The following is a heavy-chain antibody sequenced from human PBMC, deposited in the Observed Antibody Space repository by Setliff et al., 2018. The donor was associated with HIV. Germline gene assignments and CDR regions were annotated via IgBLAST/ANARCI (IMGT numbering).Heavy chain of an antibody. V-gene: IGHV1-2*02. CDR1: GYIFIRYY. J-gene: IGHJ6*02. Sequence: GASVKVSCKTSGYIFIRYYIFWVRQAPGQGLEWMGNINPHTGVTRYAEKFQGRVTMTRDTSISTIYMELSRLRSDDTAVYYCARDVRDGFEEWFSTLDDGMDVWGQGTTVTVSS. CDR2: INPHTGVT. CDR3: ARDVRDGFEEWFSTLDDGMDV. D-gene: IGHD3-3*01.